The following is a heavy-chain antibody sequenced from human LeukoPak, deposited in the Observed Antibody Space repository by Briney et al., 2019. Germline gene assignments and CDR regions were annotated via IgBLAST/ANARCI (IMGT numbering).Heavy chain of an antibody. V-gene: IGHV1-2*06. D-gene: IGHD4-17*01. CDR1: GYTFTGYY. CDR2: IDPNSGGT. Sequence: ASVKVSCKASGYTFTGYYMHWVRQAPGQGLEWMGRIDPNSGGTNYAQKFQGRVTMTRDTSISTAYMELSRLRSDDTAVYYCARGDGDYRDAFDIWGQGTMVTVSS. CDR3: ARGDGDYRDAFDI. J-gene: IGHJ3*02.